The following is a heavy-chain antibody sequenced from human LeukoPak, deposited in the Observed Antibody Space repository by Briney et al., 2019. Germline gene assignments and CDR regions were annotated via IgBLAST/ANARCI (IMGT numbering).Heavy chain of an antibody. D-gene: IGHD4-17*01. Sequence: GGSLRLSCAASGFTFSDYYMSWIRQAPGKGLEWVSYISSSGSTIYYADSVKGRFTISRDNSKNTLYLQMNSLRAEDTAVYYCAKDSIRHYYYGMDVWGQGTTVTVSS. V-gene: IGHV3-11*01. CDR1: GFTFSDYY. J-gene: IGHJ6*02. CDR2: ISSSGSTI. CDR3: AKDSIRHYYYGMDV.